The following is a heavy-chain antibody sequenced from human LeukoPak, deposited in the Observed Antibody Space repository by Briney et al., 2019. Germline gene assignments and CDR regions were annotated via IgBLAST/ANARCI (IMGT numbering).Heavy chain of an antibody. CDR1: GFTFSTYW. Sequence: GGSLRLSCAASGFTFSTYWMHWVRQAPGKGPVWVSRISSDGSNTIYADSVKGRFTTSRDNAKNTLYLQMNSLRAEDAAVYYCVRDKISGWFVDQWGQGTLVTVSS. J-gene: IGHJ4*02. V-gene: IGHV3-74*01. D-gene: IGHD6-19*01. CDR3: VRDKISGWFVDQ. CDR2: ISSDGSNT.